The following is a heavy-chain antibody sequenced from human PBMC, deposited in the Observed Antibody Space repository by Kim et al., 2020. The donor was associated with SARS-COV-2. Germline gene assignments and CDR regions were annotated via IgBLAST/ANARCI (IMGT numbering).Heavy chain of an antibody. Sequence: GGYLRLSCAASGFTLSDHFMDWVRQVPGKGLEWIGRSRHRPRNYTTEYAASVQGRFTVSRDDSKTSLHLLMTSLRTEDTAVYYCVRGHKSFDLWGQGTMVTVYS. CDR1: GFTLSDHF. CDR2: SRHRPRNYTT. CDR3: VRGHKSFDL. V-gene: IGHV3-72*01. J-gene: IGHJ5*02.